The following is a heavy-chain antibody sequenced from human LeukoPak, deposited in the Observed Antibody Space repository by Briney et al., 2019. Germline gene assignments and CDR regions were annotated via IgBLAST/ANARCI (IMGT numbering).Heavy chain of an antibody. V-gene: IGHV3-64*01. J-gene: IGHJ5*02. Sequence: GGSLRLSCAASGFTFSSYAMHWVRQAPGRGLEYVSAISSNGGSTYYANSVKGRFTISRDNSKNTLYLQMGSLRAEDMAVYYCAREREDYCSSTSCYLAYVTDPWGQGTLVTVSS. CDR3: AREREDYCSSTSCYLAYVTDP. D-gene: IGHD2-2*01. CDR2: ISSNGGST. CDR1: GFTFSSYA.